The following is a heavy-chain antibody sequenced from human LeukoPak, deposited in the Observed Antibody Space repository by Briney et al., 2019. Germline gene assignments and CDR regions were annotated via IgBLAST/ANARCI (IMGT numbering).Heavy chain of an antibody. CDR1: EFTFSTYG. CDR2: IKQDGSEN. D-gene: IGHD5-24*01. J-gene: IGHJ6*02. CDR3: ARDEMATSYPYYYYYGMDV. Sequence: GGSLRLSCAASEFTFSTYGMHWVRQAPGKGLEWVANIKQDGSENYYVDSVKGRFTISRDNAKNSLYLQMNSLRAEDTAVYYCARDEMATSYPYYYYYGMDVWGQGTTVTVSS. V-gene: IGHV3-7*01.